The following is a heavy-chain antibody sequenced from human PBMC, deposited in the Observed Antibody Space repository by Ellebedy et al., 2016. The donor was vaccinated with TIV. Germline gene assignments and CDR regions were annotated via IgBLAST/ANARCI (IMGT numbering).Heavy chain of an antibody. D-gene: IGHD3-16*02. J-gene: IGHJ4*02. CDR2: ISYDGSNI. CDR1: GCTFSIYG. V-gene: IGHV3-30*18. Sequence: GESLKISXAASGCTFSIYGMHWVRQAPGKGLEWVAVISYDGSNIYYADSVEGRFTISRDNSKNTLYLQMNSLRAEDTAVYYCGKKTPGGVIAAIDYWGQGTLVTVSS. CDR3: GKKTPGGVIAAIDY.